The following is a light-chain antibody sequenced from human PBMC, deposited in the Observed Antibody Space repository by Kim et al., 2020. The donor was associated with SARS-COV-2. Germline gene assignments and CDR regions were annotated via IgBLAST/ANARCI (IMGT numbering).Light chain of an antibody. V-gene: IGKV3D-15*01. Sequence: IVMTQSPDTLSVSPGERATLSCRTSQTISGNLVWYQQKPGQAPRLLIYGASIRAAGIPARFSGGGSGTEFTLTINSLQSEDFAVYFCQQSNDWPRTFGQGTKVDIK. CDR2: GAS. J-gene: IGKJ1*01. CDR3: QQSNDWPRT. CDR1: QTISGN.